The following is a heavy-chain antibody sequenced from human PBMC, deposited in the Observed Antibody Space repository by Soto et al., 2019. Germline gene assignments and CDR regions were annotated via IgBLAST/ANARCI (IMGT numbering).Heavy chain of an antibody. CDR2: IIPIVGTG. Sequence: QVQLVQSGAEVRKPGSSVTVSCKASGGTFSNYAISWVRQAPGQGLEWMGGIIPIVGTGSYAQKFQGRVTITADEPTTTAYMELSSLRFGDTAVYYCARVVILVPTASTHYYDLMDVWGPGTTVTVSS. CDR1: GGTFSNYA. J-gene: IGHJ6*02. CDR3: ARVVILVPTASTHYYDLMDV. V-gene: IGHV1-69*01. D-gene: IGHD2-2*01.